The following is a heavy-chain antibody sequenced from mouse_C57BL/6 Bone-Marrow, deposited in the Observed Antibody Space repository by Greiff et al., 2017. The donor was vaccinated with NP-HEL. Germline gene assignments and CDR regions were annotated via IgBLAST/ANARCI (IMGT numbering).Heavy chain of an antibody. CDR1: GYTFTDYN. Sequence: EVQLQQSGPELVKPGASVKIPCKASGYTFTDYNMDWVKQSHGKSLEWIGDINPNNGGTIYNQKFKGKATLTVDKSSSTAYMELRSLTSEDTAVYYCAIVPIYDGYYDYFDYWGQGTTLTVSS. D-gene: IGHD2-3*01. CDR3: AIVPIYDGYYDYFDY. V-gene: IGHV1-18*01. CDR2: INPNNGGT. J-gene: IGHJ2*01.